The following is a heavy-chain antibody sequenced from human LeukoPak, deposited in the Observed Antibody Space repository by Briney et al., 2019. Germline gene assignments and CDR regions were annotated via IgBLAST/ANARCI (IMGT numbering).Heavy chain of an antibody. CDR3: AKDEVATINEYYYYYYGMDV. CDR2: ISGSGSST. J-gene: IGHJ6*02. CDR1: GFTFSNYA. D-gene: IGHD5-12*01. Sequence: GGSLRLSCAASGFTFSNYAMTWVRQAPGKGLEWVSGISGSGSSTYYADSVKGRFTLSRDNSKNTLYLQMNSLRAENTAVYYCAKDEVATINEYYYYYYGMDVWGQGTTVTVSS. V-gene: IGHV3-23*01.